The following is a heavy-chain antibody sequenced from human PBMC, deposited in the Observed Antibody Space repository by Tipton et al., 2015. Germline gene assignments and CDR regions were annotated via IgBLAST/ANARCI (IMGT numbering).Heavy chain of an antibody. D-gene: IGHD5-24*01. CDR2: ISYSGST. CDR3: ARDLEHGMDV. J-gene: IGHJ6*02. Sequence: TLSLTCTVSGGSISSSSYYWGWIRQSPGKGLEWIGYISYSGSTHYNPSLKRRVTISLDTSKNQFSLTLNSVTAADTAVYYCARDLEHGMDVWGQGTTVTVS. CDR1: GGSISSSSYY. V-gene: IGHV4-61*01.